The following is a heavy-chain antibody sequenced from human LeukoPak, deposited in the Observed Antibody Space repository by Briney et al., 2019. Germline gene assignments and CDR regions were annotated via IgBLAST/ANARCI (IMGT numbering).Heavy chain of an antibody. CDR3: ARGWNGDY. CDR2: IKTEGSDT. Sequence: GGSLRLSCEVAGFVFGNYWMHWVRQAPGKGLEWVSRIKTEGSDTTYAASVKGRFTISRDNAKNTLFLHMNSLRAEDTAVYCCARGWNGDYWGQGILVIVSS. D-gene: IGHD1-1*01. V-gene: IGHV3-74*01. CDR1: GFVFGNYW. J-gene: IGHJ4*02.